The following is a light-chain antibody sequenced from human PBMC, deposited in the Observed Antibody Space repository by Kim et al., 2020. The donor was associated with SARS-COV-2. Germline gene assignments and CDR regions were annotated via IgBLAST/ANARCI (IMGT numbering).Light chain of an antibody. CDR2: SNN. Sequence: GERTSISSTGTCSKHRSNTINSYQQHQGTAPTLLIYSNNQRPSGFPVRFSGSKSGTSASLAISGLQSEDEADYYCAAWDDGLNGWVFGGGTKLTVL. CDR1: CSKHRSNT. V-gene: IGLV1-44*01. CDR3: AAWDDGLNGWV. J-gene: IGLJ3*02.